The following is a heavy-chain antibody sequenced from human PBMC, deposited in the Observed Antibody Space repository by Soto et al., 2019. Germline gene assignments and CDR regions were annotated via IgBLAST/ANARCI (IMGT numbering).Heavy chain of an antibody. Sequence: EVQLLESGGGLVQPGGSLRLSCAASGFTFSTYSMAWVHQAPGRGPEWVSGIFQDGRTHYADSVKGRFTISRDNSRSSVYLQMITLRGEDTAIYYCAKDLRPDGVWDFDYWGQGTLVTVSS. CDR2: IFQDGRT. CDR1: GFTFSTYS. V-gene: IGHV3-23*01. J-gene: IGHJ4*02. CDR3: AKDLRPDGVWDFDY. D-gene: IGHD4-17*01.